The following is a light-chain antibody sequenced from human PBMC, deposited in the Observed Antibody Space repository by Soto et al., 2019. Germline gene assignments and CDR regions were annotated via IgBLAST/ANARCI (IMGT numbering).Light chain of an antibody. V-gene: IGLV2-14*01. J-gene: IGLJ1*01. Sequence: QSALTQPASVSGSPGQSITISCTGSSSDVGGNKYVSWYQQYPGKAPKLMICDVSNRPSGVSNRFSGSKSGNTASLTISGLQAEDEADYYCSAFTGNTYVFGNGTKVTVL. CDR3: SAFTGNTYV. CDR2: DVS. CDR1: SSDVGGNKY.